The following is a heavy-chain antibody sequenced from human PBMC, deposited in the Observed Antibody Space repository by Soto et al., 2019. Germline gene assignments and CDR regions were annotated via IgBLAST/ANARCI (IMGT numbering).Heavy chain of an antibody. D-gene: IGHD1-26*01. V-gene: IGHV4-4*07. CDR1: GASLKLYY. J-gene: IGHJ5*02. Sequence: PSETLSLTCNVSGASLKLYYWSWIRQPPGKGLEWIGRIYATGDTDYNPSLKSRISMSVDMSKKQFSLTLRSVTAADTAIYYCVRDGTKNLRDRFEPWGRGILVTVSS. CDR3: VRDGTKNLRDRFEP. CDR2: IYATGDT.